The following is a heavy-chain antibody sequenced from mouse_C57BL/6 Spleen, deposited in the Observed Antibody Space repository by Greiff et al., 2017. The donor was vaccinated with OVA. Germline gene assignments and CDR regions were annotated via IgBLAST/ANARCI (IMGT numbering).Heavy chain of an antibody. J-gene: IGHJ2*01. CDR2: IYPGDGDT. V-gene: IGHV1-80*01. CDR3: ARGAYYSNYFDY. Sequence: QVQLKESGAELVKPGASVKISCKASGYAFSSYWMNWVKQRPGKGLEWIRQIYPGDGDTNYNGKFKGKATLTADKSSSTAYMQLSSLTSEDSAVYFCARGAYYSNYFDYWGQGTTLTVSS. CDR1: GYAFSSYW. D-gene: IGHD2-5*01.